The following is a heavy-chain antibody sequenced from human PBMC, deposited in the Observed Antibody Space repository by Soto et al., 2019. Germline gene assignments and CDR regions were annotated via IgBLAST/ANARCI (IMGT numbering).Heavy chain of an antibody. Sequence: QVQLVESGGGVVQPGRSLRLSCAASGFTFSSYAMHWVRQAPGKGLEWVAVISYDGSNKYYADSVKGRFTISRDNSKHTLYLQMNSLRAEDTAVYYCATNPRGGAAAGRDYWGQGTLVTVSS. D-gene: IGHD6-13*01. CDR2: ISYDGSNK. CDR1: GFTFSSYA. J-gene: IGHJ4*02. CDR3: ATNPRGGAAAGRDY. V-gene: IGHV3-30-3*01.